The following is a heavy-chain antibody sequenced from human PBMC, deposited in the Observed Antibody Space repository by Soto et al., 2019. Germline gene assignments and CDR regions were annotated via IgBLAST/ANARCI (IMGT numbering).Heavy chain of an antibody. J-gene: IGHJ3*02. CDR3: ARRRLRLNAFDI. CDR1: GYTFTSYD. Sequence: QVQLVQSGAEVKKPGASVKVSWKASGYTFTSYDINWVRQTTGQGLEWMGWMNPNSGNTGYAQKFQGRVTMTRYTSISTAYMELSSLRSEDTAVYYCARRRLRLNAFDIWGQGTMVTVSS. D-gene: IGHD5-12*01. V-gene: IGHV1-8*01. CDR2: MNPNSGNT.